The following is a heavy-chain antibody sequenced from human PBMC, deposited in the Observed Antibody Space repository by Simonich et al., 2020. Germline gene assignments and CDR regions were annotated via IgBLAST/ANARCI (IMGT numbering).Heavy chain of an antibody. CDR3: ARDLGSSYYFDY. CDR1: GFTFRSYA. V-gene: IGHV3-30*07. J-gene: IGHJ4*02. CDR2: ISYDGSNK. Sequence: GGGGVQPGRSLRLSCAASGFTFRSYAMHWVRQAPGKGLGWVAVISYDGSNKYYADSVKGRFTISRDNSKNTLYLQMNSLRAEDTAVYYCARDLGSSYYFDYWGQGTLVTVSS. D-gene: IGHD6-6*01.